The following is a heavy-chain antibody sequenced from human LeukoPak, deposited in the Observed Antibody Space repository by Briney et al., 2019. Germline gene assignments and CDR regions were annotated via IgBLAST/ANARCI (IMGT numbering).Heavy chain of an antibody. Sequence: GGSLRLSCAVSGLTVSSNYMTWVRQPPGKGREWVANIKQAGSEKYYVDSVKGRFTISRDNARNSLYLQMNSLSAEDTAVYYCARVRGDYYLDYWGQGTLVTVSS. J-gene: IGHJ4*02. CDR3: ARVRGDYYLDY. CDR1: GLTVSSNY. D-gene: IGHD2-21*01. CDR2: IKQAGSEK. V-gene: IGHV3-7*01.